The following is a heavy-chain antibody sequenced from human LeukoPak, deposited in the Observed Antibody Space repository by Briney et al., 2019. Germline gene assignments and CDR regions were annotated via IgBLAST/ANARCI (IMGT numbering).Heavy chain of an antibody. Sequence: PGGSLRLSCSASGFTFSTYAMHWVRQAPGKGLEYVSGISSNGGSTYYADSVKGRFTISRDNSKNTLYLQMSSLRAEDTAVCYCVKGSPKLLWFGEFRFDPWGQGTLVTVSS. CDR3: VKGSPKLLWFGEFRFDP. CDR1: GFTFSTYA. CDR2: ISSNGGST. V-gene: IGHV3-64D*09. J-gene: IGHJ5*02. D-gene: IGHD3-10*01.